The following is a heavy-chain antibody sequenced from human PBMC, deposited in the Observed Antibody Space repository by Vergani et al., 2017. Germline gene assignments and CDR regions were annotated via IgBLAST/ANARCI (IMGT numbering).Heavy chain of an antibody. CDR2: INPSGGHT. J-gene: IGHJ4*02. CDR3: ARGDYGILTGYRY. CDR1: GYTFSNYY. V-gene: IGHV1-46*03. Sequence: QVQVVQSGAEVKKSGASVKVSCKTSGYTFSNYYMHWVRQAPGQWLEWMGIINPSGGHTNYAQKFQGRVTMTRDTYTSTVYMELSSLRSEDTAIYYCARGDYGILTGYRYWGQGTLVTVSA. D-gene: IGHD3-9*01.